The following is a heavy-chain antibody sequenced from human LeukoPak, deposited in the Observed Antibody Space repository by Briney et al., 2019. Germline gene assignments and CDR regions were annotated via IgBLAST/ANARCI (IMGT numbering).Heavy chain of an antibody. Sequence: GGSLRLSCAASGFTFSSYWMSWVRQAPGKGLEWVANIKHAGSEKYYVDSVRGRFTISRDNAKNSLYLQMNSLRAEDTAVYYCARWSRDYYDSSGYYSDYWGQGTLVTVSS. CDR3: ARWSRDYYDSSGYYSDY. CDR1: GFTFSSYW. V-gene: IGHV3-7*01. CDR2: IKHAGSEK. J-gene: IGHJ4*02. D-gene: IGHD3-22*01.